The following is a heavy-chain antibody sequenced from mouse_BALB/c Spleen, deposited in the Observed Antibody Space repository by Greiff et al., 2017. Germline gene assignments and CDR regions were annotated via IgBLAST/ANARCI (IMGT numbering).Heavy chain of an antibody. CDR2: ISNGGGST. CDR3: ARLMITTNAMDY. V-gene: IGHV5-12-2*01. Sequence: DVKLVESGGGLVQPGGSLKLSCAASGFTFSSYTMSWVRQTPEKRLEWVAYISNGGGSTYYPDTVKGRFTISRDNAKNTLYLQMSSLKSEDTAMYYCARLMITTNAMDYWGQGTSVTVSS. CDR1: GFTFSSYT. D-gene: IGHD2-4*01. J-gene: IGHJ4*01.